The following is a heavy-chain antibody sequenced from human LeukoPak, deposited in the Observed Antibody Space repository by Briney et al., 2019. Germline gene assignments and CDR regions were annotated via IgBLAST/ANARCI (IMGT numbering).Heavy chain of an antibody. CDR1: GGTFSSYT. CDR3: AATGGSGSYDFDY. V-gene: IGHV1-69*02. J-gene: IGHJ4*02. D-gene: IGHD3-10*01. CDR2: IIPILGIA. Sequence: EASVKVSCKASGGTFSSYTISWVRQAPGQGLEWMGRIIPILGIANYAQKSQGRVTITADKSTSTAYMELSSLRSEDTAVYYCAATGGSGSYDFDYWGQGTLVTVSS.